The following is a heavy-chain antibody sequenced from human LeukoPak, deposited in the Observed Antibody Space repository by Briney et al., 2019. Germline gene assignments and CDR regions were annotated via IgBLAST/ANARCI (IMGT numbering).Heavy chain of an antibody. J-gene: IGHJ6*03. CDR1: GGTFSSYA. Sequence: SVKVSCKASGGTFSSYAISWVRQAPGQGLEWMGGIIPIFGTANYAQKFQGRVTITADKSTSTAYMELSSLRSEDTAVYYCARVPESYYYDSSGYYYYMGVWGKGTTVTVSS. CDR2: IIPIFGTA. V-gene: IGHV1-69*06. CDR3: ARVPESYYYDSSGYYYYMGV. D-gene: IGHD3-22*01.